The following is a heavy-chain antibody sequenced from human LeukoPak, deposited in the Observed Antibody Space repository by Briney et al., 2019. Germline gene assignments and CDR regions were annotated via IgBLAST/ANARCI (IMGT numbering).Heavy chain of an antibody. CDR2: IYYSGST. Sequence: SETLSLTCTVSGGSISSSSYYWGWIRQPPGKGLEWIGSIYYSGSTYYNPSLKSRVTISVDTSKNQFSLKLSSVTAADTAIYYCARDLSEYYYGSGRGYMDVWGKGTTVTVSS. CDR1: GGSISSSSYY. V-gene: IGHV4-39*07. D-gene: IGHD3-10*01. CDR3: ARDLSEYYYGSGRGYMDV. J-gene: IGHJ6*03.